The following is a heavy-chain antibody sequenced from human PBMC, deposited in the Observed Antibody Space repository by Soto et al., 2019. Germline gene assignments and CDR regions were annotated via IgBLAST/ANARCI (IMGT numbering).Heavy chain of an antibody. J-gene: IGHJ6*03. V-gene: IGHV4-34*01. CDR2: INHSGST. CDR1: CGSFPGYY. D-gene: IGHD3-10*01. Sequence: SETLSLTFAVYCGSFPGYYWGWICRSPGKGLEWIGEINHSGSTNYNPSLKSRVTISVDTSKNQFSLKLSSVTAADTAVYYCARGSRCYGSANYYYYYYMDVWGKGTTVT. CDR3: ARGSRCYGSANYYYYYYMDV.